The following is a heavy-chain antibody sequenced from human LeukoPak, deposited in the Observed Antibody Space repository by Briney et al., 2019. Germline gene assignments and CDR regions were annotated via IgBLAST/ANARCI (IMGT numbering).Heavy chain of an antibody. V-gene: IGHV3-21*01. J-gene: IGHJ3*02. CDR2: ISSSSSYI. CDR1: GFTSSSYS. Sequence: GGSLRLSCAASGFTSSSYSMNWVRQAPGKGLEWVSSISSSSSYIYYADSVKGRFTISRDNAKNSLYLQMNSLRAEDTAVYYCASSGYCSSTSCYYAFDIWGQGTMVTVSS. D-gene: IGHD2-2*01. CDR3: ASSGYCSSTSCYYAFDI.